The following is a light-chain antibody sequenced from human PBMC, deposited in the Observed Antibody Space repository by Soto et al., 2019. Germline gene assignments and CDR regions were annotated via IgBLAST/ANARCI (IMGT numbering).Light chain of an antibody. CDR1: QGISNF. V-gene: IGKV1-27*01. CDR2: AAS. J-gene: IGKJ1*01. Sequence: DIQMTQSPSSLSASVGDRVTITCRASQGISNFLAWHQQKPGEVPKLLIYAASTLQSGVPSRFSGSGSGTDFTLTITSLQPEDVATYYCQKYNSAPWTFGQGTKVEIK. CDR3: QKYNSAPWT.